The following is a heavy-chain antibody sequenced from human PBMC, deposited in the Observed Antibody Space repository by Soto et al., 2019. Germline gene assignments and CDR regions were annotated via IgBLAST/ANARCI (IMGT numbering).Heavy chain of an antibody. D-gene: IGHD6-13*01. CDR2: IYHSGST. J-gene: IGHJ4*02. Sequence: SETLSLTCTVSGGSISSSSYYWGWIRQPPGKGLEWIGNIYHSGSTNYNPSLKSRVTISVDTSKNQFSLKLSSVTAADTAVYYCARGRSIAAAGRRFDYWGQGTLVTVSS. CDR1: GGSISSSSYY. CDR3: ARGRSIAAAGRRFDY. V-gene: IGHV4-39*01.